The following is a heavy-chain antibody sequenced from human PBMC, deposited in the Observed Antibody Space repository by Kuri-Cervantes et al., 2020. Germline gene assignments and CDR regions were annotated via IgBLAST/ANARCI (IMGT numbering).Heavy chain of an antibody. D-gene: IGHD4-17*01. CDR3: ARDDYGDVGGY. V-gene: IGHV4-61*02. J-gene: IGHJ4*02. CDR1: GGSISSGSYY. CDR2: IYTSGST. Sequence: SETLSLTCTVSGGSISSGSYYWSWIRQPAGKGLEWIGRIYTSGSTNYNPSLKSRVTISVDTSKNQFSLKLSSVTAADTAVYYCARDDYGDVGGYWGQGTLVTVSS.